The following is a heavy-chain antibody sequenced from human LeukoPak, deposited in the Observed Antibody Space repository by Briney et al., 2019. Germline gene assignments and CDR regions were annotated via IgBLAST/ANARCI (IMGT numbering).Heavy chain of an antibody. J-gene: IGHJ4*02. V-gene: IGHV1-18*01. CDR1: GYIFTSYA. Sequence: ASVKVSCKASGYIFTSYAISWVRQAPGQGLEWMGWISAYNGNTDYAQKLQGRVTMTTDTSTSTAYMELRSLRSDDTAVYYCARRGVGATSPDYWGQGTLVTVSS. CDR2: ISAYNGNT. D-gene: IGHD1-26*01. CDR3: ARRGVGATSPDY.